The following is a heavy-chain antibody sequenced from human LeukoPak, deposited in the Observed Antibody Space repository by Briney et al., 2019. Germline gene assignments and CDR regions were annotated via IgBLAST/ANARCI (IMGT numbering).Heavy chain of an antibody. CDR1: GYTFTSYD. J-gene: IGHJ4*02. Sequence: ASVKVSCKASGYTFTSYDINWVRQATGRGLEWMGWMNPNSGNTGYAQKFQGRATMTRNTSISTAYMELSSLRSEDTAVYYCARERTYLTNAYYFDYWGQGTLVTASS. CDR3: ARERTYLTNAYYFDY. V-gene: IGHV1-8*01. D-gene: IGHD2/OR15-2a*01. CDR2: MNPNSGNT.